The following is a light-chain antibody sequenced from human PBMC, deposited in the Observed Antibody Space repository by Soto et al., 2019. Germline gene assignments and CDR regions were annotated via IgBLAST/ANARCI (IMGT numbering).Light chain of an antibody. Sequence: QSALTQPASVSGSPGQSITISCTGTSSDIGAYNYVSWYQQHPGQAPQLMIYEVTNRPSGVSNRFSGSKSGNTASLTISGLQPEDEADYYCSSYTRTSTQVFVTGTKLTVL. CDR1: SSDIGAYNY. CDR3: SSYTRTSTQV. V-gene: IGLV2-14*01. CDR2: EVT. J-gene: IGLJ1*01.